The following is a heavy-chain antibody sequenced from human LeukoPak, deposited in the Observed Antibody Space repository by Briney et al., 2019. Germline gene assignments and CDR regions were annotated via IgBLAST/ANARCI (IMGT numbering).Heavy chain of an antibody. J-gene: IGHJ4*02. Sequence: ASVKVSCKASGYTFNRYGISWVRQAPGQGLEWMGGIIPIFGTANYAQKFQGRVTITADESTSTAYMELSSLRSEDTAVYYCARYYSGSFGSYFDYWGQGTLVTVSS. V-gene: IGHV1-69*13. CDR3: ARYYSGSFGSYFDY. CDR2: IIPIFGTA. CDR1: GYTFNRYG. D-gene: IGHD1-26*01.